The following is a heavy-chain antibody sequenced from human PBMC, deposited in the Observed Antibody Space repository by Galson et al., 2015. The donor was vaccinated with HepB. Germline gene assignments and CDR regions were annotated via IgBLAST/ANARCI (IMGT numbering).Heavy chain of an antibody. CDR3: ARDITTRGWFDP. D-gene: IGHD1-1*01. Sequence: SLRLSCAASGFTFSSYSMSWVRQAPGKGLEWVSYISSSGNTINSADSVKGRFTISRDNAKNSLYLQMNSLRAEDTAVYYCARDITTRGWFDPWGQGTLVTVSS. J-gene: IGHJ5*02. V-gene: IGHV3-48*01. CDR2: ISSSGNTI. CDR1: GFTFSSYS.